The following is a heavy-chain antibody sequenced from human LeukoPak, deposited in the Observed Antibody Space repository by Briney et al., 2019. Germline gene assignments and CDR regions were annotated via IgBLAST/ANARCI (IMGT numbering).Heavy chain of an antibody. J-gene: IGHJ6*02. Sequence: GGSLRLSCAASGFTFHDYAMHWVRQAPGKGLEWVSFITGDGSGTYYADSVKGRFTIFRDNSKNSLYLQMKSLRTEDTALYYCAKVLDCSGGSCYSYYYYGMDVWGQGTTVTVSS. CDR1: GFTFHDYA. CDR2: ITGDGSGT. V-gene: IGHV3-43*02. CDR3: AKVLDCSGGSCYSYYYYGMDV. D-gene: IGHD2-15*01.